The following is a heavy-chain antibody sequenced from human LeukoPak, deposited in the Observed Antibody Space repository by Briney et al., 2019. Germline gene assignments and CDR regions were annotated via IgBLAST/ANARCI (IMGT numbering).Heavy chain of an antibody. CDR1: GYTFTSCG. CDR3: ARASVYYDFWSGYYTGDY. CDR2: ISAYNGNT. D-gene: IGHD3-3*01. V-gene: IGHV1-18*01. Sequence: ASVKVSCKASGYTFTSCGISWVRQAPGQGLEWMGWISAYNGNTNYAQKLQGRVTMTTDTSTSTAYMELRSLRSDDTAVYYCARASVYYDFWSGYYTGDYWGQGTLVTVSS. J-gene: IGHJ4*02.